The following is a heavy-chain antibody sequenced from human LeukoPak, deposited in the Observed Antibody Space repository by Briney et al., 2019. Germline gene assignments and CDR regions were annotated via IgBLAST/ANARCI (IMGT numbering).Heavy chain of an antibody. CDR2: ISYDGSNK. CDR3: AKRYSSSSSFDY. D-gene: IGHD6-6*01. CDR1: GFTFSSCG. J-gene: IGHJ4*02. Sequence: PGGSLRLSCAASGFTFSSCGMHWVRQAPGKGLEWVAVISYDGSNKYYADSVKGRFTISRDNSKNTLYLEMNSLRAEDTAVYYCAKRYSSSSSFDYWGQGTLVTVSS. V-gene: IGHV3-30*18.